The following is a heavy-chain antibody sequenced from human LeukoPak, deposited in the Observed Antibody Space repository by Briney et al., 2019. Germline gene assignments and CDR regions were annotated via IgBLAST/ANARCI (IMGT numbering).Heavy chain of an antibody. D-gene: IGHD6-13*01. Sequence: GRSLRLSCAASGFTFSSYGMHWVRQAPRKGLEWVAVISYDGSNKCYADSVKGRFTISRDNAKNTLYLQMNSLRAEDTAVYYCAKDRGAAVGTPFDLGARDTLVRV. CDR3: AKDRGAAVGTPFDL. CDR2: ISYDGSNK. CDR1: GFTFSSYG. J-gene: IGHJ2*01. V-gene: IGHV3-30*18.